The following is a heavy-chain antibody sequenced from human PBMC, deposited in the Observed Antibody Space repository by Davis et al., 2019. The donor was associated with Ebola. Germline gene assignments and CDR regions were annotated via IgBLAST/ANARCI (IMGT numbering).Heavy chain of an antibody. CDR1: GYTFTSYG. CDR3: ATAAYYYDSSGYKGGYFDL. CDR2: ISAYNGNT. V-gene: IGHV1-18*01. J-gene: IGHJ2*01. D-gene: IGHD3-22*01. Sequence: ASVKVSCKASGYTFTSYGIGWVRQAPGQGLEWMGWISAYNGNTNYAQKLQGRVTMTTDTSTSTAYMELSSLRSEDTAVYYCATAAYYYDSSGYKGGYFDLWGRGTLVTVSS.